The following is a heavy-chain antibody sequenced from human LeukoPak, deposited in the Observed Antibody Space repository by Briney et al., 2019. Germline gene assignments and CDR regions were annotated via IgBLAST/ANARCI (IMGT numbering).Heavy chain of an antibody. V-gene: IGHV6-1*01. Sequence: SQTLSLTCAISGDSVSSNSAAWNWIRQSPSRGLEWLGRTYYRSKWYNDYAVSVKSRITINPDTSKNQFSLKLSSVTAADTAVYYCARQPRNLGWQRFDPWGQGTLVTVSS. CDR2: TYYRSKWYN. D-gene: IGHD2-15*01. J-gene: IGHJ5*02. CDR3: ARQPRNLGWQRFDP. CDR1: GDSVSSNSAA.